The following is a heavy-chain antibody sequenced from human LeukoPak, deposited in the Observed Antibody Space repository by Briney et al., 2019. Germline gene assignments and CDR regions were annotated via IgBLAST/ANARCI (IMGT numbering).Heavy chain of an antibody. J-gene: IGHJ4*02. CDR3: ATALAYCGGDCYPNYFDY. CDR1: GGSFSGYY. Sequence: SETLSLTCAVYGGSFSGYYWSWIRQPPGKGLEWIGEINHSGSTNYNPSLKSRVTISVDTSKNQFSLKLSSVTAADTAVYYCATALAYCGGDCYPNYFDYWGQGTLVTVSS. V-gene: IGHV4-34*01. D-gene: IGHD2-21*02. CDR2: INHSGST.